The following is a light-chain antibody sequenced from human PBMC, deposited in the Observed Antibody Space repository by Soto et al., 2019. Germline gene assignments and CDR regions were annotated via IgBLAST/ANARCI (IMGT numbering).Light chain of an antibody. CDR3: SSYTSSSTLV. CDR2: EVS. Sequence: QSALTQPASVSGSPGQSITISCTGTSSDVGGYNSVSWYQQHPAKAPKLIIYEVSNRPSGVSNRFSGSKSGNTASLTISGLQAEDEADYYCSSYTSSSTLVFGTGTKLTVL. CDR1: SSDVGGYNS. V-gene: IGLV2-14*01. J-gene: IGLJ1*01.